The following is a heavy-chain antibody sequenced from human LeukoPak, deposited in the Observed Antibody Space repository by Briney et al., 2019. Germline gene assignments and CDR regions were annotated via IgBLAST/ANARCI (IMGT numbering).Heavy chain of an antibody. D-gene: IGHD5-12*01. CDR1: GYTFTGYY. CDR2: INPNSGSI. V-gene: IGHV1-2*02. Sequence: GASVKVSCKASGYTFTGYYMHWVRQAPGQGLEWMGWINPNSGSINYAQKFQGRVTISVDTSKNQFSLKLSSVTAADTAVYYCARDSPLDIVARIGLDYWGQGTLVTVSS. J-gene: IGHJ4*02. CDR3: ARDSPLDIVARIGLDY.